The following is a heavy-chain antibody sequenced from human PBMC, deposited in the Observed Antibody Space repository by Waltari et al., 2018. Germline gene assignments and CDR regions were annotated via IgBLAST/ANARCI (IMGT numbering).Heavy chain of an antibody. V-gene: IGHV3-23*01. CDR3: AKDQYTSSRRGFDS. CDR1: GVHLSSYA. J-gene: IGHJ4*02. Sequence: EVQLSESGGGLVQPGGSLRISCAASGVHLSSYAMGGVRQAPGKGLEWVSTISGSAGSTYYADSVKGRFTISRDISKNTLFLQMNSLRAEDTALYSCAKDQYTSSRRGFDSWGQGTLVTVSS. CDR2: ISGSAGST. D-gene: IGHD3-10*01.